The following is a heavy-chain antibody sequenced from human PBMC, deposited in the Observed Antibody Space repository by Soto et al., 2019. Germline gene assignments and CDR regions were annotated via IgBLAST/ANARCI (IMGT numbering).Heavy chain of an antibody. CDR3: ARDLRSNDFWSGYLYYYGMDV. V-gene: IGHV1-2*02. D-gene: IGHD3-3*01. CDR1: GYTFTGYY. Sequence: ASVKVSCKASGYTFTGYYMHWVRQAPGQGLEWMGWINPNSGGTNYAQKFQGRVTMTRDTSISTAYMELSRLRSDDTAVYYCARDLRSNDFWSGYLYYYGMDVWGQGTTVTVSS. J-gene: IGHJ6*02. CDR2: INPNSGGT.